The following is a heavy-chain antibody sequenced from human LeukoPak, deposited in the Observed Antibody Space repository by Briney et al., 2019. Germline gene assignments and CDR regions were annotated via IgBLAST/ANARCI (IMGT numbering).Heavy chain of an antibody. CDR3: GRGIIRGVSAPDY. CDR1: GFTVSDNH. D-gene: IGHD3-10*01. Sequence: AGGSLRLSCAASGFTVSDNHMNWVRQAPGKGLEWVSVVYSDGNTYYGDSVKGRFTISRDHSKNTLYLQMNSLRAEDTAVYYCGRGIIRGVSAPDYWGQGTLVTVSS. V-gene: IGHV3-66*01. J-gene: IGHJ4*02. CDR2: VYSDGNT.